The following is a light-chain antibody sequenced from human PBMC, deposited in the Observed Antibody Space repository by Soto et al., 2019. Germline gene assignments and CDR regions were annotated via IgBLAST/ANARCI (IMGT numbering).Light chain of an antibody. CDR1: QDISNY. J-gene: IGKJ4*01. V-gene: IGKV1-33*01. CDR3: QQYDNLPRT. CDR2: DAS. Sequence: DIQMTQSPSSLSASVGDRVTITCQASQDISNYLNWYQQKPGKAPKLLIYDASNLETGVPSRFSRSGSGTDFTFTVSRLQPEDIATYYCQQYDNLPRTFGRGTKVDIK.